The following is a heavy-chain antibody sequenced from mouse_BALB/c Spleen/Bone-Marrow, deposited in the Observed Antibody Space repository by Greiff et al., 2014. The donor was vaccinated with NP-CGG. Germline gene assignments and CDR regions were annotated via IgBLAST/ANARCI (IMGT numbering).Heavy chain of an antibody. CDR1: GFTFNTYA. CDR2: IRSKSNNYAT. CDR3: VRQNYDYAWFAY. D-gene: IGHD2-4*01. J-gene: IGHJ3*01. V-gene: IGHV10-1*02. Sequence: EVHLVESGGGLVQPKGSLKLSCAASGFTFNTYAMNWVRQAPGKGLEWVARIRSKSNNYATYYADSVKDRFTIFRGDSQSMLYLQMNNLKTEDTAMYYCVRQNYDYAWFAYWGQGTLVTVSA.